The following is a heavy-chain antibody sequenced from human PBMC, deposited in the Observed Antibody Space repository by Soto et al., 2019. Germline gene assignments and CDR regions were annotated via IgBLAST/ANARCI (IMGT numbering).Heavy chain of an antibody. V-gene: IGHV1-46*01. CDR3: ARDRVNTVLMVGLIDY. Sequence: ASVKVSCKASGYTFTSYYMHWVRQAPGQGLEWMGIINPSGGSTSYAQKFQGRVTMTRDTSTSTVYMELSSLRSEDTAVYYCARDRVNTVLMVGLIDYWGQGTLVTVSS. CDR2: INPSGGST. J-gene: IGHJ4*02. D-gene: IGHD4-17*01. CDR1: GYTFTSYY.